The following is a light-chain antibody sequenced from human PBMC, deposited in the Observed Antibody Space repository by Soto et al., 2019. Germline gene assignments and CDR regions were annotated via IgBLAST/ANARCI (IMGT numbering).Light chain of an antibody. J-gene: IGKJ1*01. Sequence: DIQRTQSPSILSASVGDRVTITCRASQSISSWLAWYHQKPGKAPKLLIYDASSLESGVPSRFSGSGSGTEFTLTISSMQPDDFATYYCQQYNSYSFGQGTKVDIK. CDR1: QSISSW. CDR2: DAS. CDR3: QQYNSYS. V-gene: IGKV1-5*01.